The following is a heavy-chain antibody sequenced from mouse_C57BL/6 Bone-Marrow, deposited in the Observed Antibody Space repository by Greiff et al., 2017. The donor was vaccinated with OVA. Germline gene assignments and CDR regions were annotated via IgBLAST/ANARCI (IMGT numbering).Heavy chain of an antibody. CDR3: ARHAYGSGYFDY. Sequence: QVHVKQSGAELVKPGASVKLSCKASGYTFTEYTIHWVKQRSGQGLEWIGWFYPGSGSIKYNEKFKDKATLTADKSSSTVYMELSRLTSEDSAVYFCARHAYGSGYFDYWGQGTTLTVSS. CDR1: GYTFTEYT. J-gene: IGHJ2*01. CDR2: FYPGSGSI. V-gene: IGHV1-62-2*01. D-gene: IGHD2-2*01.